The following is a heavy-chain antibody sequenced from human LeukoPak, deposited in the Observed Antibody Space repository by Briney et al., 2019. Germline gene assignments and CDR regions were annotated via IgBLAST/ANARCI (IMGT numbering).Heavy chain of an antibody. V-gene: IGHV1-18*01. D-gene: IGHD6-19*01. CDR1: GYTFTSYG. CDR2: ISAYNGNT. J-gene: IGHJ6*03. CDR3: ARVQRQWLVRGYYYYYYMDV. Sequence: GASVKVSCKASGYTFTSYGISWVRQAPGQGLEWMGWISAYNGNTNYAQKLQGRVTMTTDTSTSTAYMELRSLRSDDTAVYYCARVQRQWLVRGYYYYYYMDVWGKGTTVTVSS.